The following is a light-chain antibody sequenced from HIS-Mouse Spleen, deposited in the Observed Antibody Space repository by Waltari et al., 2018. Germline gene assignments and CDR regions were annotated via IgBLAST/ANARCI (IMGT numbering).Light chain of an antibody. J-gene: IGLJ2*01. CDR3: QSADSSGTYSVV. CDR1: ALPKQY. Sequence: SYELTQPPSVSVSPGQTARITCSGDALPKQYAYWYQQKSGQAPVLVIYEDSKRPSGIPERFSGSSSGTMATLTISGAQVEDEADYYCQSADSSGTYSVVFGGGTKLTVL. CDR2: EDS. V-gene: IGLV3-10*01.